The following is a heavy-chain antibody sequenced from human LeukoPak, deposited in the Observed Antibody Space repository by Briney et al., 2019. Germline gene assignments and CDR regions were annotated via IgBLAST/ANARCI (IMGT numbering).Heavy chain of an antibody. D-gene: IGHD6-13*01. CDR1: GXSISNYY. CDR2: IYYTGST. J-gene: IGHJ4*02. CDR3: ARDRGNYFDY. V-gene: IGHV4-59*01. Sequence: SETLSLTCTVSGXSISNYYGNWIRQHPGEGLEWIGYIYYTGSTYYNPSLKSRVTISVAPSKNQFSLKLRSVTAPDTAVYYCARDRGNYFDYWGQGTLVTVSS.